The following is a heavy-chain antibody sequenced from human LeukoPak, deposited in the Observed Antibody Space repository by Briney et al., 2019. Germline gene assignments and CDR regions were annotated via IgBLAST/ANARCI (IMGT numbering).Heavy chain of an antibody. Sequence: GGSLRLSCAASGFTFSSYGMHWVRQAPGKGLEWVAFIRYDGSNKYYADSVKGRFTISRDNSKNTLYLQMNSLRAEDTAVYYCAKDLWLAAAGRVFDYWAREPWSPSPQ. J-gene: IGHJ4*02. CDR1: GFTFSSYG. V-gene: IGHV3-30*02. CDR2: IRYDGSNK. CDR3: AKDLWLAAAGRVFDY. D-gene: IGHD6-13*01.